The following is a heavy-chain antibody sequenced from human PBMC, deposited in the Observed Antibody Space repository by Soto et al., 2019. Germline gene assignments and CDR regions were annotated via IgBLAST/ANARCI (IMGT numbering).Heavy chain of an antibody. Sequence: EVQLVESGGGLVQPGGSLRLSCVASGFTFSDYYMDWVRQAPGKGLEWIGRSRNKANSYRTEYAAPVKGRINFSRDESMNAVYLQMSSLRSEDTAVYYCVRADRNYYPDYWGQGTLVTVSS. V-gene: IGHV3-72*01. J-gene: IGHJ4*02. CDR2: SRNKANSYRT. CDR3: VRADRNYYPDY. CDR1: GFTFSDYY.